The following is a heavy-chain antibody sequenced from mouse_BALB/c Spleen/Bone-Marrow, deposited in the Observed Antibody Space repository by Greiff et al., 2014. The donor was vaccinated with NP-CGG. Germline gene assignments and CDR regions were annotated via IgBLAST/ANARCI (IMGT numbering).Heavy chain of an antibody. Sequence: EVQLQQSGPELVKPGASMKISCKASGYPFAGYTMNWVKQSHRKNLEWIGLINPYNGGSSYNQKFKGKATLTVDKSSSTAYMELLSLTSEDSAVYYCAREGYGNSYGFAYWGQGTLVTVSA. CDR2: INPYNGGS. CDR3: AREGYGNSYGFAY. V-gene: IGHV1-18*01. D-gene: IGHD1-1*01. CDR1: GYPFAGYT. J-gene: IGHJ3*01.